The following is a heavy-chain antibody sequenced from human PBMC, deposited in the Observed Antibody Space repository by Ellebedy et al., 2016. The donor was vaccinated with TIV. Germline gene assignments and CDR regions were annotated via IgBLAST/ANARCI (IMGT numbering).Heavy chain of an antibody. V-gene: IGHV4-4*07. Sequence: SETLSLXCTVSGGSFSSYYWSWIRQSAGKGLEWIGRIFMSGSITYNPSLKNRVTMSVDASKTQLSLNLSSVTAADTAVYFCARLRQSRDRSHWYFDLWGRGTLVTVSS. D-gene: IGHD1-14*01. CDR1: GGSFSSYY. J-gene: IGHJ2*01. CDR3: ARLRQSRDRSHWYFDL. CDR2: IFMSGSI.